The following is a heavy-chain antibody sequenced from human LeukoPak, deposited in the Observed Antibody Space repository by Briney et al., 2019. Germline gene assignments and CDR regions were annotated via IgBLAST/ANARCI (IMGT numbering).Heavy chain of an antibody. CDR3: ARDAHTLAAAGPASGY. Sequence: GASVKVSCKASGYTFTSYGISWVRQAPGQGLEWMGWISAYNGNTNYAQKLQGRVTMTTDTSTSTAYMELRSLRSDDTAVYYCARDAHTLAAAGPASGYWGQGTLVTVSS. D-gene: IGHD6-13*01. V-gene: IGHV1-18*01. CDR2: ISAYNGNT. J-gene: IGHJ4*02. CDR1: GYTFTSYG.